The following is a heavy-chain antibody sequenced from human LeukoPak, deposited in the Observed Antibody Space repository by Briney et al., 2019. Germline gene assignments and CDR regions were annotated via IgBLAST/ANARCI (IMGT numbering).Heavy chain of an antibody. CDR3: ARDTSRYDFWSGYYFDY. D-gene: IGHD3-3*01. CDR2: IYTSGST. CDR1: GVSISSYY. V-gene: IGHV4-4*07. Sequence: PSETLSLTCTVSGVSISSYYWSWIRQPAGKGLEWIGRIYTSGSTNYNPSLKSRVTMSVDTSNNQFSLKLSSVTAADTAVYYCARDTSRYDFWSGYYFDYWGQGTLVTVSS. J-gene: IGHJ4*02.